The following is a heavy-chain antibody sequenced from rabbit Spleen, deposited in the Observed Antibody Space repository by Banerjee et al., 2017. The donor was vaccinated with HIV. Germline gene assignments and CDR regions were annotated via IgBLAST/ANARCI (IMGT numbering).Heavy chain of an antibody. J-gene: IGHJ6*01. CDR2: ITGSSSGFV. D-gene: IGHD2-1*01. V-gene: IGHV1S45*01. CDR3: ARSTYGYDDYGDLYYAAMDL. Sequence: QEQLMESGGGLVQPGGSLKLSCKASGFDFSRTGVSWVRQAPGKGLEWISCITGSSSGFVYSATWAKGRFTCSKTSSTTVTLQMTSLTVADTATYFCARSTYGYDDYGDLYYAAMDLWGPGTLVTVS. CDR1: GFDFSRTG.